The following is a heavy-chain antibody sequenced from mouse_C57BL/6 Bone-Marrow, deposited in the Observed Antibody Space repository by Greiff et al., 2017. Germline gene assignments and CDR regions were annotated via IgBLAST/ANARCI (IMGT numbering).Heavy chain of an antibody. V-gene: IGHV5-9-1*02. D-gene: IGHD1-1*01. CDR3: TRDEGTVGYFYY. CDR1: GFTFSSYA. CDR2: ISSGGDYI. J-gene: IGHJ2*01. Sequence: EVMLVESGEGLVKPGGSLKLSCAASGFTFSSYAMSWVRQTPEKRLEWVAYISSGGDYIYYADTVKGRFTISRDNARNTLYLQMSSLKSEDTAMFYCTRDEGTVGYFYYWGQGTTLTVSS.